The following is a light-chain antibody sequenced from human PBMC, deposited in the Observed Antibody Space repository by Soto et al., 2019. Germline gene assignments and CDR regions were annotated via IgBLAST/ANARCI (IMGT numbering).Light chain of an antibody. CDR2: DAS. CDR3: QQSYSTLLT. J-gene: IGKJ1*01. V-gene: IGKV1-39*01. Sequence: DIQMTQSPSSLSASVGERVTITCRASQRISSSLNWYQQKPEKAPKLLIYDASSLKSGVPSRFSGIVSVTDFTLTISVLQPEDFAIYFCQQSYSTLLTFGQVTKVEIK. CDR1: QRISSS.